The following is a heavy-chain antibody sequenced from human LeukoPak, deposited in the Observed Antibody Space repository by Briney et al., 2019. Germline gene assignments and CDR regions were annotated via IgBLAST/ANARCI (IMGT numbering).Heavy chain of an antibody. CDR3: ARGPRSSSSWYLPPLRYGMDV. D-gene: IGHD6-13*01. CDR1: GGSFSGYY. Sequence: SETLSLTCAVYGGSFSGYYWSWIRQPPGKGLEWIGEINHSGSTNYNQSLKSRVTISVDTSKNQFSLKLSSVTAADTAVYYCARGPRSSSSWYLPPLRYGMDVWGQGTTVTVSS. J-gene: IGHJ6*02. CDR2: INHSGST. V-gene: IGHV4-34*01.